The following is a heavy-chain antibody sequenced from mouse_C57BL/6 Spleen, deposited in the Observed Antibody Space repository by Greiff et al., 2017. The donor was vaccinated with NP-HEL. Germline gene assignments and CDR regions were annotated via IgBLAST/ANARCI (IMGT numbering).Heavy chain of an antibody. CDR3: ASPNWDISSLFAY. CDR1: GYTFTSYD. CDR2: IYPRDGST. V-gene: IGHV1-85*01. J-gene: IGHJ3*01. D-gene: IGHD4-1*02. Sequence: VKLMESGPELVKPGASVKLSCKASGYTFTSYDINWVKQRPGQGLEWIGWIYPRDGSTKYNEKFKGKATLTVDTSSSTAYMELHSLTSEDSAVYFCASPNWDISSLFAYWGQGTLVTVSA.